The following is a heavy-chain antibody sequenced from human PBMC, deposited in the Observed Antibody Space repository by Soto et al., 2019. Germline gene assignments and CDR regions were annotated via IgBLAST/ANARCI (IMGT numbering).Heavy chain of an antibody. CDR2: ISGSGSAT. V-gene: IGHV3-23*01. CDR1: GFTFSNYA. J-gene: IGHJ3*02. CDR3: AKDTFDI. Sequence: EVQLLESGGGLVQPGGSLRLSCAVSGFTFSNYAMSWVRQDPGKGLEWVSAISGSGSATFYADSVKGRFTISRDNSKITLYLQMTSLRAEDTALYYCAKDTFDIWGQGTMVTVSS.